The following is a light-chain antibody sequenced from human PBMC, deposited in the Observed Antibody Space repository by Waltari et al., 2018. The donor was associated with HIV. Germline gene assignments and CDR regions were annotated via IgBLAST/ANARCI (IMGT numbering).Light chain of an antibody. CDR2: GAS. CDR3: QQYGTSLMFT. CDR1: QSITNRF. J-gene: IGKJ2*01. Sequence: EIVLTQSPGTLSLSPGESATLSCRASQSITNRFLAWYQQKPGQAPRLLIYGASTRATGIPDRFSGSGSGTDFTLTISRLEPEDFAVYYCQQYGTSLMFTFGQGTKVDI. V-gene: IGKV3-20*01.